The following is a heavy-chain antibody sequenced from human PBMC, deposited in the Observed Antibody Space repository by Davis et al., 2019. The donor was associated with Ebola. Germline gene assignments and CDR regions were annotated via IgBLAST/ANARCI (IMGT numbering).Heavy chain of an antibody. D-gene: IGHD1-14*01. V-gene: IGHV1-18*01. CDR2: ISAYNGNT. CDR1: GYTFINYG. J-gene: IGHJ6*02. Sequence: ASVKVSCKASGYTFINYGISWVRQAPGQGLEWMGWISAYNGNTNYAQKLQGRVTMTTDTSTSTAYMELRSLRSDDTAVYYCARLPESSWVDGMDVWGQGTTVTVSS. CDR3: ARLPESSWVDGMDV.